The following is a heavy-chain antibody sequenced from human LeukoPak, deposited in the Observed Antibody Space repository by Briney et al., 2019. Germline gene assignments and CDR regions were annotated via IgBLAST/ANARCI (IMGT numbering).Heavy chain of an antibody. D-gene: IGHD3-3*01. V-gene: IGHV3-21*01. CDR2: ISSSSSYI. CDR1: GFTFSSYS. CDR3: ARGRHDFWSGYHSYYYYGMDV. Sequence: GGSLRLSCAASGFTFSSYSMNWVRQAPGRGLEWVSSISSSSSYIYYADSVKGRFTISRDNAKNSLYLQMNSLRAEDTAVYYCARGRHDFWSGYHSYYYYGMDVWGQGTTVTVSS. J-gene: IGHJ6*02.